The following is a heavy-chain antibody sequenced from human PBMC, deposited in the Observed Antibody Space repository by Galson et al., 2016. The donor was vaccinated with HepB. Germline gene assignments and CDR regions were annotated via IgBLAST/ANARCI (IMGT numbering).Heavy chain of an antibody. J-gene: IGHJ6*02. V-gene: IGHV3-21*01. Sequence: SLRLSCAASGFTFSTYSMNWVRQSPGKGLEWVSSISSRSSSINYADLVKGRFTISRDNAKNSLYLQMNSLRAEDTAVYYCARGAFWSGLSKLGVWGQGTTVTVSS. CDR3: ARGAFWSGLSKLGV. CDR1: GFTFSTYS. D-gene: IGHD3-3*01. CDR2: ISSRSSSI.